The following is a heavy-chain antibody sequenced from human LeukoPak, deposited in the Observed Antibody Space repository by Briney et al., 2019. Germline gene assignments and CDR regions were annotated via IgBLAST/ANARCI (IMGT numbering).Heavy chain of an antibody. CDR3: ARFTATTREFDY. Sequence: ASVKVSCKASGYTFTSYDINWVRQAPGQGLEWMGWISAYNGNTNYAQKLQGRVTMTTDTSTSTAYMELRSLRSDDTAVYYCARFTATTREFDYWGQGTLVTASS. V-gene: IGHV1-18*01. CDR2: ISAYNGNT. D-gene: IGHD4-17*01. J-gene: IGHJ4*02. CDR1: GYTFTSYD.